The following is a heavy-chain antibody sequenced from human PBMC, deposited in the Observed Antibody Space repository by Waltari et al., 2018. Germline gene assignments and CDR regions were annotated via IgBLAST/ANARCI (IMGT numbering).Heavy chain of an antibody. CDR2: IYHSGST. J-gene: IGHJ4*02. CDR3: ARDAPLQNGY. CDR1: GYSISSGYY. D-gene: IGHD1-1*01. Sequence: QVQLQESGPGLVKPSETLSLTCTVSGYSISSGYYWGWIRQPPGKGLEWIGSIYHSGSTYYNPSLKSRVTISVDTSKNQFSLKLSSVTAADTAVYYCARDAPLQNGYWGQGTLVTVSS. V-gene: IGHV4-38-2*02.